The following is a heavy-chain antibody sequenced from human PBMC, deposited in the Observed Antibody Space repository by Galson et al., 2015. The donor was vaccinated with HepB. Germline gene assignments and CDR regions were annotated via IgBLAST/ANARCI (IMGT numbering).Heavy chain of an antibody. V-gene: IGHV3-33*01. Sequence: SLRLSCAASGFTFSSYGMHWVRQAPGKGLEWVAVIWCDGSNKYYADSVKGRFTISRDNSKNTLYLQMNSLRAEDTAVYYCAREYYDFWSGYYGNWFDPWGQGTLVTVSS. CDR3: AREYYDFWSGYYGNWFDP. D-gene: IGHD3-3*01. CDR2: IWCDGSNK. J-gene: IGHJ5*02. CDR1: GFTFSSYG.